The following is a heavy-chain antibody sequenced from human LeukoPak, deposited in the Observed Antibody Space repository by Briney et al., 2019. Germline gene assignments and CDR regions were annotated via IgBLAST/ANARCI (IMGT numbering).Heavy chain of an antibody. Sequence: GGSLRLSCADSGFTFSTCAMNWVRQAPGKGLEWVSAISASGGDTHYADSVTGRFTTSRDNSKNTLYLQMNSLRADDTAVYYCAKVRQSGDNAFDIWGQGTLVIVSS. CDR1: GFTFSTCA. V-gene: IGHV3-23*01. D-gene: IGHD1-26*01. J-gene: IGHJ3*02. CDR2: ISASGGDT. CDR3: AKVRQSGDNAFDI.